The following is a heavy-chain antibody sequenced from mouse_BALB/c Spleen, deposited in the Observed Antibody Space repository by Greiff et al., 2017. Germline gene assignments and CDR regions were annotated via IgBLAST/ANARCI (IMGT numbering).Heavy chain of an antibody. J-gene: IGHJ2*01. Sequence: QVQLQQSGAELAKPGASVKMSCKASGYTFTSYWLHWVKQRPGQGLEWIGYINPSTGYTEYNQKFKDKATLTADKSSSTAYMQLSSLTSEDSAVYYCARLGLRYYFDYWGQGTTLTGSS. D-gene: IGHD1-1*01. CDR1: GYTFTSYW. CDR2: INPSTGYT. CDR3: ARLGLRYYFDY. V-gene: IGHV1-7*01.